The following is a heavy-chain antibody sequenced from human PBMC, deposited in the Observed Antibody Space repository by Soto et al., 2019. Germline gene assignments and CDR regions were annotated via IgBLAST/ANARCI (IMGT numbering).Heavy chain of an antibody. D-gene: IGHD3-22*01. J-gene: IGHJ4*02. CDR3: ATGRYYYDSSGYPRSGLLDY. CDR2: FDPEDGET. V-gene: IGHV1-24*01. CDR1: GYTLTELS. Sequence: QVQLVQSGAEVKKPGASVKVSCKVSGYTLTELSMHWVRQAPGKGLEWMGGFDPEDGETIYAQKFQGRVTMTEDTSTDKAYMELSSLRSEDTAVYYCATGRYYYDSSGYPRSGLLDYWGQVTLVTVSS.